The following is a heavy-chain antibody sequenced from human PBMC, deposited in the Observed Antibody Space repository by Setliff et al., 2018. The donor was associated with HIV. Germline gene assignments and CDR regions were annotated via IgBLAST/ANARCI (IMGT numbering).Heavy chain of an antibody. D-gene: IGHD3-3*01. V-gene: IGHV4-39*01. CDR1: GGSFTSRSYY. CDR2: ILYSGTT. J-gene: IGHJ3*02. Sequence: SETLSLTCTVSGGSFTSRSYYWGWIRQPPGKGLEWIGSILYSGTTYYNPSLKSRVTISVDTSKNQFSLNLTSVTAADTAVYYCARSKTFYDFWGGYYTHGAFKIWGLGTMVTVSS. CDR3: ARSKTFYDFWGGYYTHGAFKI.